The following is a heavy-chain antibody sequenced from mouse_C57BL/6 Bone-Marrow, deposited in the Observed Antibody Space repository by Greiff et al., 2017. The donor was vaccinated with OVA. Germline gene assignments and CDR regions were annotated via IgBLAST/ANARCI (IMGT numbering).Heavy chain of an antibody. Sequence: EVQRVESGGDLVKPGGSLKLSCAASGFTFSSYGMSWVRQTPDKRLEWVATISSGGSYTYYPDSVKGRFTISRDNAKNTLYLQMSSLKSEDTAMYYCASPIYYYGSSYGFDVWGTGITVTVSS. V-gene: IGHV5-6*01. CDR1: GFTFSSYG. CDR2: ISSGGSYT. J-gene: IGHJ1*03. D-gene: IGHD1-1*01. CDR3: ASPIYYYGSSYGFDV.